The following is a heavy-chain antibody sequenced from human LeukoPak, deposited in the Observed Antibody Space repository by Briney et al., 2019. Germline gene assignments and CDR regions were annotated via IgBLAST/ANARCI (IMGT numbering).Heavy chain of an antibody. CDR3: ARGNYDLLTGYIFDS. Sequence: SETLSLTCTVSGGSFSSYFWNWIRQLAGKGLEWIGRIYTSGSTYYNPSLKSRVTMSVDTSKNQFSLKLTSVTAADTAVYYCARGNYDLLTGYIFDSWGQGTLVTVSS. J-gene: IGHJ4*02. V-gene: IGHV4-4*07. CDR2: IYTSGST. CDR1: GGSFSSYF. D-gene: IGHD3-9*01.